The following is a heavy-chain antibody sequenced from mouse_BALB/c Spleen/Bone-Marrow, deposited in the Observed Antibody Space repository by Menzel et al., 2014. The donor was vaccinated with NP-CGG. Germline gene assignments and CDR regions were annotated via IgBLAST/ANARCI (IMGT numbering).Heavy chain of an antibody. J-gene: IGHJ4*01. V-gene: IGHV1-54*01. CDR3: ARCLTGTSAMDY. CDR1: GYAFNNYL. Sequence: VQLQESGAELVRPGTSVKGSCKASGYAFNNYLIEWVKQRPGQGLEWIGVINPGSGGTKYNEKFKGKATLTADKSSSTAYMQLSSLTSDDSAVYFCARCLTGTSAMDYWGQGTSVTVSS. D-gene: IGHD4-1*01. CDR2: INPGSGGT.